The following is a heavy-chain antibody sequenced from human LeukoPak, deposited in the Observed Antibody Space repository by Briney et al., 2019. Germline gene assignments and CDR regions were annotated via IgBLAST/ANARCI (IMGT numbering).Heavy chain of an antibody. J-gene: IGHJ3*02. CDR1: GGSISSYY. Sequence: SETLSLTCTVSGGSISSYYWSWLRQPPGKGLEWIGYIYYSGSTNYNPSLKSRVTISVDTSKNQFSLKLSSVTAADTAVYYCARVHLYYDFWSGHFDAFDIWGQGTMVTVSS. V-gene: IGHV4-59*01. CDR3: ARVHLYYDFWSGHFDAFDI. D-gene: IGHD3-3*01. CDR2: IYYSGST.